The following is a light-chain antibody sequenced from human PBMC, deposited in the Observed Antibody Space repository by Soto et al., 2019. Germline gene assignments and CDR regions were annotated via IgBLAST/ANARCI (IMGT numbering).Light chain of an antibody. V-gene: IGKV1-39*01. J-gene: IGKJ3*01. Sequence: DLQMTQSPSSLSASVGDRVTITCRASQSISSYLNWYQQKPGKAPKLLIYAASSLQSGVPSRFSGSGSGTDFTLTISSLQPEDFATYYCQQSYSTLTFGPGTKVDIQ. CDR3: QQSYSTLT. CDR2: AAS. CDR1: QSISSY.